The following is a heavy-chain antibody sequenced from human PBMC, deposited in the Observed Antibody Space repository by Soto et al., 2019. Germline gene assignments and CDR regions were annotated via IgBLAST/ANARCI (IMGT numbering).Heavy chain of an antibody. D-gene: IGHD5-12*01. Sequence: SETLSLTCAVYGGSFSGYYWSWIRQPPGKGLEWIGEINHSGSTNYNPSLKSRVTISVDTSKNQFSLKLSSVTAADTAVYYCASLSGYDFDFDYRGQGTLVTVSS. J-gene: IGHJ4*02. V-gene: IGHV4-34*01. CDR1: GGSFSGYY. CDR2: INHSGST. CDR3: ASLSGYDFDFDY.